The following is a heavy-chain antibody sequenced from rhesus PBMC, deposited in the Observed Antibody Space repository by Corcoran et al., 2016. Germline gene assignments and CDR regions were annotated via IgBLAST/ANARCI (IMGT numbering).Heavy chain of an antibody. J-gene: IGHJ4*01. V-gene: IGHV4-173*01. CDR2: ISGSGGST. CDR3: TRGRPGMGDYLDS. CDR1: GGSISSNY. Sequence: QVQLQESGPGLVKPSETLSLTCAVSGGSISSNYWNWIRQSPGKGLEWIGRISGSGGSTAYTPSLKSRVTISTDTSKNRFSLRLNSGTAADTAMYYCTRGRPGMGDYLDSWGQGVLVTVSS. D-gene: IGHD1-32*01.